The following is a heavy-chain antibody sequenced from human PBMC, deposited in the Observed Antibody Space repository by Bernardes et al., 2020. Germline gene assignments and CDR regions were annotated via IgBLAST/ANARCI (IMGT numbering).Heavy chain of an antibody. D-gene: IGHD3-10*01. CDR1: CFSLSPTGVG. J-gene: IGHJ5*02. V-gene: IGHV2-5*02. CDR2: IYWDDDK. CDR3: AYTSLNLPKSGFDP. Sequence: SGHTLGKPTQTLTLTCTFPCFSLSPTGVGVGWIRQPPGMTLEWLALIYWDDDKRYSPSLSARLTITKDSSRNQVVLTMTNMDPLDTATYYCAYTSLNLPKSGFDPWGQGTLVTVSS.